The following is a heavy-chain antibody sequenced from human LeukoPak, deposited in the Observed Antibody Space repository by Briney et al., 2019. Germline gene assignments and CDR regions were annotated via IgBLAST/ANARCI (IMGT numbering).Heavy chain of an antibody. CDR1: GFTFSSYA. CDR2: ISSSSSTI. CDR3: ARDTAWDDSSGYYWGFFDY. J-gene: IGHJ4*02. D-gene: IGHD3-22*01. Sequence: PGGSLRLSCAASGFTFSSYAMHWVRQAPGKGLEWVSYISSSSSTIYYADSVKGRFTISRDNAKNSLYLQMNSLRAEDTAVYYCARDTAWDDSSGYYWGFFDYWGQGTLVTVSS. V-gene: IGHV3-48*04.